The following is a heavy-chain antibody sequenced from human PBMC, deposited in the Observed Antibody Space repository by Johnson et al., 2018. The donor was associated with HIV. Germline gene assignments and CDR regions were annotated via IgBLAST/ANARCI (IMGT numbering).Heavy chain of an antibody. V-gene: IGHV3-30-3*01. D-gene: IGHD3-10*01. CDR3: ARTCGGRYGSGPCGAFDI. J-gene: IGHJ3*02. CDR2: ISYDGSNK. Sequence: QVQLMESGGGLVQPGRSLRLSCAASGFTFSSYAMHWVRQAPGKGLEWVAVISYDGSNKYYADSVKGRFTISRDNSKNTLYLQMNSLRAEDTAVYYCARTCGGRYGSGPCGAFDIWGQGTMVTVSS. CDR1: GFTFSSYA.